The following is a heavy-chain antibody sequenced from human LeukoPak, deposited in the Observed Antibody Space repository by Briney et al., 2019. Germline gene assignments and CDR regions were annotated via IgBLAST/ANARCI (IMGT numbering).Heavy chain of an antibody. CDR1: GGSFSGYY. D-gene: IGHD2-2*01. Sequence: SETLSLTCAVYGGSFSGYYWSWIRQPPGKGLEWIGEINHSGSTNYNPSLKSRVTMSVDTSKNQFSLKLSSVTAADTAVYYCACLYCSSTSCLDYWGQGTLVTVSS. V-gene: IGHV4-34*01. J-gene: IGHJ4*02. CDR2: INHSGST. CDR3: ACLYCSSTSCLDY.